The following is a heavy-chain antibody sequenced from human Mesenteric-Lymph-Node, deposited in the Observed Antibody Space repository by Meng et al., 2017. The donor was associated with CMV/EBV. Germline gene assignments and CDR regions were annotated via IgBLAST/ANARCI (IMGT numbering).Heavy chain of an antibody. CDR1: GGSITSRTSY. J-gene: IGHJ4*02. V-gene: IGHV4-61*05. Sequence: SETLSLTCAVSGGSITSRTSYWGWIRQPPGKGLEWIGYIYYSRSTNYNPSLKSRVTISVDTSKNQFSLKLNSVTPADTAVYYCARVGAFDWSIFDYWGQGTLVTVSS. CDR3: ARVGAFDWSIFDY. D-gene: IGHD3-9*01. CDR2: IYYSRST.